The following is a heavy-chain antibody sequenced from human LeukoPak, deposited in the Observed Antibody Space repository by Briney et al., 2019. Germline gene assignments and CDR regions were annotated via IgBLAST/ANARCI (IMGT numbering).Heavy chain of an antibody. CDR1: GGSISTYY. CDR2: IYASGPT. CDR3: ARHDAGIAARPFDN. V-gene: IGHV4-4*09. Sequence: SETLSLTCTVSGGSISTYYWSWIRRPPGKGLEWIAYIYASGPTNYNPPLKSRITISVDTSKNQFSLKLSSVTAADTAVYYCARHDAGIAARPFDNWGQGTLVTVSS. D-gene: IGHD6-6*01. J-gene: IGHJ4*02.